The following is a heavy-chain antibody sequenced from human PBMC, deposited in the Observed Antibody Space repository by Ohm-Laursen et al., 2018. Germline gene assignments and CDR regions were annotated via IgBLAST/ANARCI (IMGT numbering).Heavy chain of an antibody. CDR2: ISGSGGST. J-gene: IGHJ3*02. Sequence: GSLRLSCSASGFTFSSYAMSWVRQAPGKGLEWVSAISGSGGSTYYADSVKGRFTISRDNSKNTLYLQMNSLRAEDTAVYYCAKVTHYYDSSYDAFDIWGQGTMVTVSS. V-gene: IGHV3-23*01. CDR3: AKVTHYYDSSYDAFDI. CDR1: GFTFSSYA. D-gene: IGHD3-22*01.